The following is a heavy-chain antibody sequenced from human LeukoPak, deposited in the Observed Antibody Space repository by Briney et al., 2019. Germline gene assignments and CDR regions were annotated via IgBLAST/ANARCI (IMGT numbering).Heavy chain of an antibody. CDR3: AKAGCSSARCYTNY. CDR2: ISYDGSEV. V-gene: IGHV3-30*18. CDR1: GYAFSTYA. D-gene: IGHD2-8*01. Sequence: GRSLRLSCADSGYAFSTYAMHWGRQAPGKGLEWVAVISYDGSEVYYGDSVKGRFTISRDNSRNTLYLQMNRLRVEDTAVYHCAKAGCSSARCYTNYWGQGTSVTVSS. J-gene: IGHJ4*02.